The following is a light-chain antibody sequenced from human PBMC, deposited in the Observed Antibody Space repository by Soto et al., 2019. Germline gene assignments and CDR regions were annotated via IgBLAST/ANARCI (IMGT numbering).Light chain of an antibody. CDR1: QSFSTY. J-gene: IGKJ1*01. CDR3: QQYNGYTWT. CDR2: KAS. Sequence: DIQMTQSPSTLSAFVGDRVTITCRASQSFSTYLAWYQQKPGKAPKLLIYKASSLQSGVPPRFSGSGSGTEFTLTISSLQPDDFATYYCQQYNGYTWTFGLGTKVDIK. V-gene: IGKV1-5*03.